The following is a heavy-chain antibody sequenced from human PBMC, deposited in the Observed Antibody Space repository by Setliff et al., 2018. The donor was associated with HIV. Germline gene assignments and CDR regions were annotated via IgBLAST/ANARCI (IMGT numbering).Heavy chain of an antibody. J-gene: IGHJ1*01. CDR2: INTNIGGT. CDR3: ATDPGYSSTWYSESFQH. V-gene: IGHV1-2*02. Sequence: ASVKVSCKASGYTFTGYHIHWVRQAPGQGLEWMGWINTNIGGTNSAQKFQGRVTMTRDTSISTAYMVLSRLRSDDTAVYYCATDPGYSSTWYSESFQHWGQGTVVTVSS. CDR1: GYTFTGYH. D-gene: IGHD6-13*01.